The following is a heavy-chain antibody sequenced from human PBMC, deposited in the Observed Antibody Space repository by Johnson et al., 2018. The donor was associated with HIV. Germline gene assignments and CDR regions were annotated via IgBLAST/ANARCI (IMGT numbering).Heavy chain of an antibody. V-gene: IGHV3-7*01. CDR3: ARDGYSSSSFGAFDI. D-gene: IGHD6-6*01. J-gene: IGHJ3*02. CDR2: IKQDGREK. CDR1: GFTFSSYW. Sequence: VQLVESGGGLVQPGGSLRLSCAASGFTFSSYWMSWVRQAPGKGLEWVANIKQDGREKSYVDSVTGRFTISRDNAKNSLYLQMNSLRAEDTAVYYCARDGYSSSSFGAFDIWGQGTMVTVSS.